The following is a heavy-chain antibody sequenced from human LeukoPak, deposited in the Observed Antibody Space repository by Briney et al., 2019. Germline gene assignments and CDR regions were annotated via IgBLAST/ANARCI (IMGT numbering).Heavy chain of an antibody. V-gene: IGHV3-7*01. D-gene: IGHD5-12*01. CDR3: ARGTGRGYDAFDI. J-gene: IGHJ3*02. Sequence: GGSLRLSCAASGFTFSSYWMSWVRQAPGKGLEWVANIKQDGSEKYYVDSVKGRFTISRDNAKNSLYLQMNSLRAEDTAVYYCARGTGRGYDAFDIWGQGTMVTVSS. CDR1: GFTFSSYW. CDR2: IKQDGSEK.